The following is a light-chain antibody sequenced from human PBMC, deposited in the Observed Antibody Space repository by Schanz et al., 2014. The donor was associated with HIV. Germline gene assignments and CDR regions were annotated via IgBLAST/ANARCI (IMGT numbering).Light chain of an antibody. V-gene: IGLV1-51*01. CDR1: YSNIRNNY. CDR2: LNN. Sequence: QSVLTQPPSVSAAPGQKVTITCSGTYSNIRNNYVSWYQQFPGAAPRLLMYLNNQRPSGIPDRFSGSKSGTSATLVISDLQTGDEADYYCGTWENTLTGEIFGGGTKLTVL. J-gene: IGLJ2*01. CDR3: GTWENTLTGEI.